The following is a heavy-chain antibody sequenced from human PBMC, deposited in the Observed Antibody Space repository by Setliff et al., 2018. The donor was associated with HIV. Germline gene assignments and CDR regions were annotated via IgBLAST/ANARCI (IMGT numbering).Heavy chain of an antibody. CDR3: ARGGDYMDV. D-gene: IGHD3-16*01. CDR2: ISTYNGNT. CDR1: GYTLTSKG. Sequence: RASVKVSCKASGYTLTSKGISWVRQAPGQGLEWMGWISTYNGNTNYAQKFKGRVTMTTDTSTSRAYMELRSLRSDDTAVYYCARGGDYMDVWGKGTTVTVSS. J-gene: IGHJ6*03. V-gene: IGHV1-18*01.